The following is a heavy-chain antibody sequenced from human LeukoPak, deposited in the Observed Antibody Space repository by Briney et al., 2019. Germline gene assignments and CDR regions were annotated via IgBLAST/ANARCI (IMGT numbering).Heavy chain of an antibody. CDR2: IYSGGST. D-gene: IGHD5-18*01. CDR1: GFTVSSNY. V-gene: IGHV3-53*01. J-gene: IGHJ4*02. CDR3: ARRNLGYSYGITSDY. Sequence: GGSLRLSCAASGFTVSSNYMSWVRQAPGKGLEWVSVIYSGGSTYYADSVKGRFTISRDNSKNTLYLQMNSLRAEDTAVYYCARRNLGYSYGITSDYWGQGTLVTVSS.